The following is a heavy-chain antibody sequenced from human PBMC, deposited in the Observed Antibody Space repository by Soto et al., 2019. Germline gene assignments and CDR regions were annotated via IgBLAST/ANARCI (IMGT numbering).Heavy chain of an antibody. J-gene: IGHJ4*02. D-gene: IGHD3-22*01. CDR3: ARGDGYDSTSLDY. V-gene: IGHV3-30*03. Sequence: ESGGGVVQPGRTLRLSCAASGFTFSSYGMHWVRQAPGKGLEWVAVISYDGRNEYYADSVKGRFTISRDNSKNTLYLQMNSLRDEHTAVYYCARGDGYDSTSLDYWGQGTLVTVSS. CDR1: GFTFSSYG. CDR2: ISYDGRNE.